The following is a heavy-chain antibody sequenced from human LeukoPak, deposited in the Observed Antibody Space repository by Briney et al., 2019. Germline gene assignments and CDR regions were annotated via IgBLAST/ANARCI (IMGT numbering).Heavy chain of an antibody. J-gene: IGHJ4*02. D-gene: IGHD2-2*01. V-gene: IGHV1-18*01. CDR1: GYTFTSYG. CDR2: ISAYNGNT. Sequence: ASVKVSCKASGYTFTSYGISWVRQAPGQGLEWMGWISAYNGNTNYAQKLQGRVTMTRNTSISTAYMELSSLRSEDTAVYYCARGRAYQPYYFDYWGQGTLVTVSS. CDR3: ARGRAYQPYYFDY.